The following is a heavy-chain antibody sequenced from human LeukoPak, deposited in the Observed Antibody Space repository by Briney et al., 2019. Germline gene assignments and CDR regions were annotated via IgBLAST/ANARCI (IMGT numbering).Heavy chain of an antibody. D-gene: IGHD1-26*01. CDR3: ARVTGATTMNWFDP. CDR2: IYPGDSDT. V-gene: IGHV5-51*04. J-gene: IGHJ5*02. Sequence: GEPLKISCKGSGSRFTSYWIGWVRQLPGKGLEWMGIIYPGDSDTRYSPSFQGQVTNSADKPSSTAYLQWSSLKASDTAMYYCARVTGATTMNWFDPWGQGTLVTVSS. CDR1: GSRFTSYW.